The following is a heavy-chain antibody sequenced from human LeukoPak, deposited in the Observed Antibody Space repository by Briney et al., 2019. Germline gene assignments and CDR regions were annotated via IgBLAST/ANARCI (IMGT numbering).Heavy chain of an antibody. CDR1: GFTFSSYA. CDR2: ITSNGRGT. CDR3: VSPSYYYGSGSYYGGAYDY. J-gene: IGHJ4*02. V-gene: IGHV3-64D*06. D-gene: IGHD3-10*01. Sequence: PGGSLRLSCSASGFTFSSYAMHWVRQAPGKGLEYVSAITSNGRGTYYADSVKGRFTISRDNSKNTLYLQMNSLRVEDTAVYYCVSPSYYYGSGSYYGGAYDYWGQGTLVTVSS.